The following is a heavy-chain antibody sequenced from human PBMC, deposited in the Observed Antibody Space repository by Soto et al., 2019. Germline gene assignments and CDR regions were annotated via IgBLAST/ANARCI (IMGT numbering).Heavy chain of an antibody. CDR1: GYTFTSYA. J-gene: IGHJ3*02. V-gene: IGHV1-3*01. Sequence: ASVKVSCKASGYTFTSYAMHWVRRAPGQGLEWMGWINAGNGNTKYSQKFQGRVTNTRDTSASTAYMELSSLRSEDTAVYYCARSAVRRITIFGVALDAFDIWGQGTMVTVSS. D-gene: IGHD3-3*01. CDR3: ARSAVRRITIFGVALDAFDI. CDR2: INAGNGNT.